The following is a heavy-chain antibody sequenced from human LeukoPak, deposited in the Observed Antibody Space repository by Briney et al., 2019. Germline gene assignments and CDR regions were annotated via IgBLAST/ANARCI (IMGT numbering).Heavy chain of an antibody. V-gene: IGHV4-39*07. CDR3: ARSRPTVTFDY. D-gene: IGHD4-11*01. J-gene: IGHJ4*02. Sequence: SETLSLTCTVSGGSISSTSYFWVWIRQPPGKGLEWIGSIYYSGSTYYNPSLKSRVTISVDTSKNQFSLKLSSVTAADTAVYYCARSRPTVTFDYWAREPWSPSPQ. CDR1: GGSISSTSYF. CDR2: IYYSGST.